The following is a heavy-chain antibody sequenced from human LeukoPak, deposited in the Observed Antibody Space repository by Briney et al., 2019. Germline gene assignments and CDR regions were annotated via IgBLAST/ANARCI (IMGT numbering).Heavy chain of an antibody. CDR3: AKSGDFDY. CDR2: ISSSSSYI. J-gene: IGHJ4*02. D-gene: IGHD3-3*01. CDR1: GFTFSSYE. V-gene: IGHV3-21*01. Sequence: PGGSLRLSCAASGFTFSSYEMNWVRQAPGKGLEWVSSISSSSSYIYYADSVKGRFTISRDNAKNSLYLQMNSLRAEDTAVYYCAKSGDFDYWGQGTLVTVSS.